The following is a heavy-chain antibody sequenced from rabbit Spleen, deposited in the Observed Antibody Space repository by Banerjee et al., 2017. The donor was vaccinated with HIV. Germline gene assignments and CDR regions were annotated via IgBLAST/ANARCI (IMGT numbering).Heavy chain of an antibody. J-gene: IGHJ4*01. CDR3: ARDAGSGPYIDGYFNL. CDR2: IGTGSGAI. Sequence: QSLEESGGDLVKPGASLTLTCTASGFSFSSSYWICWVRQAPGKGLEWIACIGTGSGAIWYASWAKGRFTISKTSSTTVTLQMTSLTAADTATYFCARDAGSGPYIDGYFNLWGQGTLVTVS. CDR1: GFSFSSSYW. D-gene: IGHD8-1*01. V-gene: IGHV1S40*01.